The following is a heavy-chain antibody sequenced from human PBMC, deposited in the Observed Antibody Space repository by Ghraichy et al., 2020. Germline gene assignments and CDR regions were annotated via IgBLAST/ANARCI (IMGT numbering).Heavy chain of an antibody. V-gene: IGHV4-39*01. CDR3: PGHGWQALRASPYHFFDY. CDR2: VYYSGST. Sequence: SETLSLTCTASGGTIRDSSNNYWGWIRQSPGKGLEWIGSVYYSGSTYFNPNLKSRVTIYVDTSENQLSLRMNSVTAADTAVYYCPGHGWQALRASPYHFFDYWGQGMLITVSS. D-gene: IGHD2-15*01. J-gene: IGHJ4*02. CDR1: GGTIRDSSNNY.